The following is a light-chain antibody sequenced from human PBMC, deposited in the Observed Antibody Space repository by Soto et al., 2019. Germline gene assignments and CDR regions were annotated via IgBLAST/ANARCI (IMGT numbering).Light chain of an antibody. V-gene: IGKV1-39*01. CDR2: DAS. CDR3: QQSHSIPVT. J-gene: IGKJ4*01. CDR1: QSISRH. Sequence: DIQMTQSPSSLSASVGDRVTITCRASQSISRHLNWYQQKLGKAPKLLISDASSLVSGVPSRFSGSGSGTDFTLTVSSLQPEDFATYYCQQSHSIPVTFGGGTKVEIK.